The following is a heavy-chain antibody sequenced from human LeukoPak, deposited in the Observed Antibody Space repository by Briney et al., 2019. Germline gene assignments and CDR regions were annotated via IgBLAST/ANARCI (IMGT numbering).Heavy chain of an antibody. Sequence: PSGTLSLTCAVSGGSISSSNWWSWVRQPPGKGLEWIGEIYHSGSTNYNPSLKSRVTISVDKSKNQFSLKLSSVTAADTAVYYCARDRGRWLQFRDYWGQGTLVTVSS. CDR1: GGSISSSNW. CDR3: ARDRGRWLQFRDY. CDR2: IYHSGST. V-gene: IGHV4-4*02. J-gene: IGHJ4*02. D-gene: IGHD5-24*01.